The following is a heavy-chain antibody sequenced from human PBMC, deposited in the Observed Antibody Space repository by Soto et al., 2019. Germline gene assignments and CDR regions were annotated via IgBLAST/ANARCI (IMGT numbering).Heavy chain of an antibody. CDR2: IYYSGNT. CDR1: GGSVSSGTYY. V-gene: IGHV4-61*01. Sequence: PSETLSLTSPVSGGSVSSGTYYWSWIRQPPGKGLEWIGYIYYSGNTNYNPSLKSRVTISVDTSKNQSSLKLSSVTAADTAVYYCARGLYDSSGYYWIYWGQGTLVTVSS. CDR3: ARGLYDSSGYYWIY. J-gene: IGHJ4*02. D-gene: IGHD3-22*01.